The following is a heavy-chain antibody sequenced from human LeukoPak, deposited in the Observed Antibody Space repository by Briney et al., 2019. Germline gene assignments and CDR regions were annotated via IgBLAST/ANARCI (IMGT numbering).Heavy chain of an antibody. J-gene: IGHJ4*02. V-gene: IGHV3-30-3*01. Sequence: GRSLRLSCAASGFTFSSYAMHWVRQAPGKGLEWVAVISYDGSNKYYADSVKGRSTISRDNSKNTLYLQMSSLRAEDTAVYYCARKYQLLYYFDYWGQGTLVTVSS. CDR1: GFTFSSYA. CDR2: ISYDGSNK. CDR3: ARKYQLLYYFDY. D-gene: IGHD2-2*01.